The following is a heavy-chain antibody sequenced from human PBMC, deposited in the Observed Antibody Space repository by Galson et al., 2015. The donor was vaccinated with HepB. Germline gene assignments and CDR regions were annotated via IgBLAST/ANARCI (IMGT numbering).Heavy chain of an antibody. D-gene: IGHD3-10*01. V-gene: IGHV3-11*01. CDR1: GFSFSTYA. J-gene: IGHJ4*02. Sequence: SLRLSCAASGFSFSTYAMRWIRRAPGKGLEWVSYISSSGSTIYYADSVKGRFTISRDNAKNSLYLQMNSLRAEDTAVYYCASRRGEFDYWGQGTLVTVSS. CDR3: ASRRGEFDY. CDR2: ISSSGSTI.